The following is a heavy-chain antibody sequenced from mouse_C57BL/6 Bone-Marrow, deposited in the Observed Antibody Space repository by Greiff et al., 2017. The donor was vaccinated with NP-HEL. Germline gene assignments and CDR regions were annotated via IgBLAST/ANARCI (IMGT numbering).Heavy chain of an antibody. Sequence: EVNVVESGGGLVKPGGSLKLSCAASGFTFSSYAMSWVRQTPEKRLEWVATISDGGSYTYYPDNVKGRFTISRDNAKNNLYLQMSHLKSEDTAMYYCARLYYDYDMDYWGQGTSVTVSS. CDR1: GFTFSSYA. CDR3: ARLYYDYDMDY. CDR2: ISDGGSYT. J-gene: IGHJ4*01. D-gene: IGHD2-4*01. V-gene: IGHV5-4*03.